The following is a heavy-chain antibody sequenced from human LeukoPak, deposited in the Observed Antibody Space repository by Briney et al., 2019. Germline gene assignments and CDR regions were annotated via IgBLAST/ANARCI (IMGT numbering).Heavy chain of an antibody. V-gene: IGHV1-3*01. CDR2: INAGNGNT. J-gene: IGHJ5*02. Sequence: ASVKVSCKASGYDFTSYAMHWVRQAPGQRLEWMGWINAGNGNTKYSQKFQGRVTMTRNTSISTAYMELSSLRSEDTAVYYCARGREDTAMVWWGAINWFDPWGQGTLVTVSS. D-gene: IGHD5-18*01. CDR1: GYDFTSYA. CDR3: ARGREDTAMVWWGAINWFDP.